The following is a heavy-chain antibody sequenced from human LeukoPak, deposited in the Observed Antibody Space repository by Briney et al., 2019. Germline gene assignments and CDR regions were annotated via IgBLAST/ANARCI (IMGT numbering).Heavy chain of an antibody. V-gene: IGHV4-34*01. CDR2: INQSGST. Sequence: SETLSLTCAVYGGSFSGYYWSWIRQPPGKGLEWIGEINQSGSTNYSPSLKSRVTISVDTSKNQFSLKLSSVTAADTAVYYCARQGYSAYEILDYWGQGTLVTVSS. J-gene: IGHJ4*02. CDR3: ARQGYSAYEILDY. CDR1: GGSFSGYY. D-gene: IGHD5-12*01.